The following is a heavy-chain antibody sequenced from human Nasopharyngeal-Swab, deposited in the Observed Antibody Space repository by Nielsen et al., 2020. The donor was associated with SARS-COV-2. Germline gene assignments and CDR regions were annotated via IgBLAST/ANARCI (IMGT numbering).Heavy chain of an antibody. CDR3: ARGAYYDSRGAFDI. V-gene: IGHV3-21*01. D-gene: IGHD3-22*01. Sequence: GGSLRLSCAASGFTFSSYSMNWVRQAPGKGLEWVSSISSSSSYIYYAGSVKGRFTISRDNAKNSLYLQMNSLRAEDTAVYYCARGAYYDSRGAFDIWGQGTMVTVSS. CDR1: GFTFSSYS. J-gene: IGHJ3*02. CDR2: ISSSSSYI.